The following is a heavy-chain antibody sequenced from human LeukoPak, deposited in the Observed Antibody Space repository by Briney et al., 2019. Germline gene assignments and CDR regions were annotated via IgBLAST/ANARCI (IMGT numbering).Heavy chain of an antibody. Sequence: SETLSLTCTVSGGSISSYYWSWIRQPPGKGLEWIGYIYYSGSTNYNPFLKSRVTISVDTSKNQFSLKLSSVTAADTAVCYCARGLTYYEILTGYYSPYFDYWGQGTLVTVSS. D-gene: IGHD3-9*01. CDR2: IYYSGST. V-gene: IGHV4-59*01. J-gene: IGHJ4*02. CDR3: ARGLTYYEILTGYYSPYFDY. CDR1: GGSISSYY.